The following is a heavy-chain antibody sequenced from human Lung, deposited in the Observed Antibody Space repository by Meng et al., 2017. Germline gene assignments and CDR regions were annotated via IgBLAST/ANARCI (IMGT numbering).Heavy chain of an antibody. D-gene: IGHD6-19*01. CDR1: GYTFTAYW. J-gene: IGHJ4*02. Sequence: ASVTVSRKHSGYTFTAYWLHWVRLAPGQGLEWMGRIDPGSGGTKYPQNFQGSVLMTRDTSLSTTYMELSGLRSDDAAVYYCVRGGDISAAGKVFGDYWGQGTLVTVSS. V-gene: IGHV1-2*06. CDR2: IDPGSGGT. CDR3: VRGGDISAAGKVFGDY.